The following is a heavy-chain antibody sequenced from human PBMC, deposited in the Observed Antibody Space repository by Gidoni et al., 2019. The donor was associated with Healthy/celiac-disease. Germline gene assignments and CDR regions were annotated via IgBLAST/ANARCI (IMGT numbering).Heavy chain of an antibody. D-gene: IGHD4-4*01. CDR3: AKISEWYSNRGFWDY. V-gene: IGHV3-23*01. J-gene: IGHJ4*02. CDR1: GFTVSSYA. Sequence: EVQMLESGGGVGQPGGCLRLSCAASGFTVSSYAMSWVRQAPGKGLELVSAIVGSGGSPYYADSVKGRFPISSDNSKNTLYLQMNSLRAEDTAVYYCAKISEWYSNRGFWDYWGQGTLVTVSS. CDR2: IVGSGGSP.